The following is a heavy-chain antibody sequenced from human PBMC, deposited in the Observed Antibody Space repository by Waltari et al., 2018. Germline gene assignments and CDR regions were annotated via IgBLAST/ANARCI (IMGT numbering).Heavy chain of an antibody. CDR1: GGTFSSYA. CDR3: ARDPHRYCSGGSCYSDNVY. V-gene: IGHV1-69*08. J-gene: IGHJ4*02. CDR2: NIPIFGTA. D-gene: IGHD2-15*01. Sequence: QVQLVQSGAEVKKPGSSVKVSCKASGGTFSSYAISWVRQAAGQGLEWMGRNIPIFGTANYAQKFQGRVTITADKATSTAYMELSSLRSEDTAVYYCARDPHRYCSGGSCYSDNVYWGQGTLVTVSS.